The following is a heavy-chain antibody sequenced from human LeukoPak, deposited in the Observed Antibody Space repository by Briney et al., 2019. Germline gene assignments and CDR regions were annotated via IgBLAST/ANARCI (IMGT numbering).Heavy chain of an antibody. Sequence: GGSLRLSCVASGFTFSNYGIHWVRQAPGKGLEWVAVISYDGSNKYYADSVKGRFTISRDNSKNTLYLQMNSLRAEDTAVYYCAKEVRDSGSYRFDYWGQGTLVTVSS. D-gene: IGHD1-26*01. CDR3: AKEVRDSGSYRFDY. CDR1: GFTFSNYG. V-gene: IGHV3-30*18. J-gene: IGHJ4*02. CDR2: ISYDGSNK.